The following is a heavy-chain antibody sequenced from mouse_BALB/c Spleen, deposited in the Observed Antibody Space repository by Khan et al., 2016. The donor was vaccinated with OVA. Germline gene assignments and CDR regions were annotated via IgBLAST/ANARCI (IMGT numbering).Heavy chain of an antibody. CDR3: ARPPYFSYVLVY. J-gene: IGHJ4*01. V-gene: IGHV9-3-1*01. Sequence: QIQLVQSGPELKKPGETVKISCKASGYTFTNSGMNWVKQAPGKGLKWMGWINTYTGEPTYADDFKGRFAFSLETSASTAYLQINNLKSEDTATYLCARPPYFSYVLVYWGQGTSVTVSS. CDR2: INTYTGEP. D-gene: IGHD2-10*01. CDR1: GYTFTNSG.